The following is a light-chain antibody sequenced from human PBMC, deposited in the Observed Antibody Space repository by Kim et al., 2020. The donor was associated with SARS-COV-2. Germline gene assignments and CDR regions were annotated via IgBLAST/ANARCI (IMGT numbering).Light chain of an antibody. Sequence: PRKTARITCGGNNIGSKSVHWYQQKPGQAPVLVIYYDSDRPSGIPERFSGSNSGNTATLTISRVEAGDEADYYCQVWDSSSDHHVVFGGGTQLTVL. CDR1: NIGSKS. V-gene: IGLV3-21*04. CDR2: YDS. J-gene: IGLJ2*01. CDR3: QVWDSSSDHHVV.